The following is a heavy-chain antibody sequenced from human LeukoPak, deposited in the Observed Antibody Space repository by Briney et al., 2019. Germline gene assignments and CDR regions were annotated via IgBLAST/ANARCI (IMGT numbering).Heavy chain of an antibody. CDR3: ATDGH. CDR2: IKEDGSEK. J-gene: IGHJ4*02. Sequence: GGSLRLSCAASGFTFSSSWMSWVRQAPGKGMEWVAKIKEDGSEKYYVDSVKGRFTISRDNAKNSLYLQMTSLRADDTAVYYCATDGHCGQGILVTVSS. CDR1: GFTFSSSW. V-gene: IGHV3-7*01.